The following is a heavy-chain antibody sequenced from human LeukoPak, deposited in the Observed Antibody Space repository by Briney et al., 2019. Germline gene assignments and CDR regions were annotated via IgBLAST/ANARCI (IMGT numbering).Heavy chain of an antibody. Sequence: PSETLSLTCTVSGDSISTSNSYWGWIRQPPGKGLEWIGSIYYSGNTYYNASLKSRVTISVDTSKNQFSLKLTSVTAADTAVYYCARLNYGDYDPNWFDPWGQGTLVTVSS. CDR3: ARLNYGDYDPNWFDP. D-gene: IGHD4-17*01. CDR1: GDSISTSNSY. V-gene: IGHV4-39*01. CDR2: IYYSGNT. J-gene: IGHJ5*02.